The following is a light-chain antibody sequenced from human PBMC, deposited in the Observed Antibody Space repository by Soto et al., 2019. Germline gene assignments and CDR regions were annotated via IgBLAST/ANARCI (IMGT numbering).Light chain of an antibody. V-gene: IGKV2-28*01. CDR3: MQALQSLT. CDR1: RSLLKANGYTY. J-gene: IGKJ5*01. Sequence: DIVMTQSPLSLPVTPGEPASISCRSSRSLLKANGYTYFHWFLQKPGQSPQLLIYLGYNRAPGVPDRFSGTGSGTDFTLKISRVEAADVGVYYCMQALQSLTFGQGTRLEIK. CDR2: LGY.